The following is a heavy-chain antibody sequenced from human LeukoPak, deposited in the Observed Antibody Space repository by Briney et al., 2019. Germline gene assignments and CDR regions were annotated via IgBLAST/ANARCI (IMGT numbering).Heavy chain of an antibody. CDR2: ISGSGGST. CDR1: GFSFSNYA. CDR3: APLGNPYLDY. Sequence: GGSLRLSCVPSGFSFSNYAMSWVRQAPGKGLEWVSSISGSGGSTHYVDSVKGRFTISRDNSKNTLYLQMNSLRAEDTAVYYCAPLGNPYLDYWGQGTLVTVSS. V-gene: IGHV3-23*01. J-gene: IGHJ4*02.